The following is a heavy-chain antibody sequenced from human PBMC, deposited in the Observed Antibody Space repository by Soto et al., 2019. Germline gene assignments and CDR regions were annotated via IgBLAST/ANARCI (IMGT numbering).Heavy chain of an antibody. CDR2: ISYDGSNK. Sequence: LRLSCAASGFTFSSYAMHWVRQAPGKGLEWVAVISYDGSNKYYADSVKGRFTISRDNSKNTLYLQMNSLRAEDTAVYYCAREGNWNEYFDYWGQGTLVTVSS. D-gene: IGHD1-1*01. CDR3: AREGNWNEYFDY. CDR1: GFTFSSYA. V-gene: IGHV3-30-3*01. J-gene: IGHJ4*02.